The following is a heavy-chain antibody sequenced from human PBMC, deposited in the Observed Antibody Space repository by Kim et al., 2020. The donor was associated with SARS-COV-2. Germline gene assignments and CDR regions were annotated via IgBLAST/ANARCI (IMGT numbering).Heavy chain of an antibody. CDR2: IWYDGSNK. V-gene: IGHV3-33*01. CDR3: ARSEGPLNYYDSSGYSAFDI. Sequence: GGSLRLSCAASGFTFSSYGMHWVRQAPGKGLEWVAVIWYDGSNKYYADSVKGRFTISRDNSKNTLYLQMNSLRAEDTAVYYCARSEGPLNYYDSSGYSAFDIGGQGTMVTVSS. D-gene: IGHD3-22*01. J-gene: IGHJ3*02. CDR1: GFTFSSYG.